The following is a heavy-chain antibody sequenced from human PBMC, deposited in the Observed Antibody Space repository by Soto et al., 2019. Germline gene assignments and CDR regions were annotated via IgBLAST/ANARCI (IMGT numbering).Heavy chain of an antibody. V-gene: IGHV1-46*03. Sequence: ASVKVSCKSSGYPFTNYCIHWVRQAPGQGLEWMGVINPTGGRASYAPKFQGRVTLTRDTSTSTAYMELSSLRSDDTAVYFCSRLTTMVREINDDPFDFWGQGTLVTVSS. D-gene: IGHD3-10*01. CDR1: GYPFTNYC. J-gene: IGHJ4*03. CDR2: INPTGGRA. CDR3: SRLTTMVREINDDPFDF.